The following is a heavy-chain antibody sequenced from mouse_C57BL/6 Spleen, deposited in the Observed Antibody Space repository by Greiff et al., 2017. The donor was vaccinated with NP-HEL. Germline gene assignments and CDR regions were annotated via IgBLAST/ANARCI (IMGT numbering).Heavy chain of an antibody. CDR3: ARWAVVAGDY. Sequence: QVQLQQPGAELVMPGASVKLSCKAFGYTFTSYWMHWVKQRPGQGLEWIGEIDPSDSYTNYNQKFKGKSTLTVDKSSSTAYMQLSSLTSEDSAVYYCARWAVVAGDYWGQGTTLTVSS. J-gene: IGHJ2*01. D-gene: IGHD1-1*01. CDR2: IDPSDSYT. V-gene: IGHV1-69*01. CDR1: GYTFTSYW.